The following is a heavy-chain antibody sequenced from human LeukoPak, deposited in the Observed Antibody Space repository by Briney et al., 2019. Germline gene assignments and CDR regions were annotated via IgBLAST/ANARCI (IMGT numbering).Heavy chain of an antibody. CDR1: GYTFTSYD. D-gene: IGHD3-22*01. Sequence: GASVKVSCKASGYTFTSYDINWVRQATGQGLEWMGWMNPNSGNTGYAQKFQGRVTMTRNTSISTAYMELSSLRSEDTAAYYCARAGYYYDTFDYWGQGTLVTVSS. CDR2: MNPNSGNT. CDR3: ARAGYYYDTFDY. V-gene: IGHV1-8*01. J-gene: IGHJ4*02.